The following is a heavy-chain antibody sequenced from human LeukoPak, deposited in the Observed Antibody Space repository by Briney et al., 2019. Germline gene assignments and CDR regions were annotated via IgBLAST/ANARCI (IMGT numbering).Heavy chain of an antibody. V-gene: IGHV4-34*01. CDR3: ARYRPYDFWSGYLPGGFDP. CDR2: INHSGST. Sequence: PGGSLRLSCAASGFTFSSYWMSWIRQPPGKGLEWIGEINHSGSTNYNPSLKSRVTISVDTSKNQFSLKLSSVTAADTAVYYCARYRPYDFWSGYLPGGFDPWGQGTLVTVSS. D-gene: IGHD3-3*01. CDR1: GFTFSSYW. J-gene: IGHJ5*02.